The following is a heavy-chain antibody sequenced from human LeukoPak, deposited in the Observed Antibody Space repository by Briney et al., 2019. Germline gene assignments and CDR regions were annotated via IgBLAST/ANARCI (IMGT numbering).Heavy chain of an antibody. V-gene: IGHV3-7*01. CDR2: IRQDGSEK. Sequence: PGGSLRLSCAASGFTFSSCWMTWVRQAPGKGLEWVANIRQDGSEKNCVDPVKGRFTISRDNAKNSLYLQMNSLRAEDTAVYYCARFRYMDVWGKGTPVTVSS. CDR1: GFTFSSCW. CDR3: ARFRYMDV. J-gene: IGHJ6*03.